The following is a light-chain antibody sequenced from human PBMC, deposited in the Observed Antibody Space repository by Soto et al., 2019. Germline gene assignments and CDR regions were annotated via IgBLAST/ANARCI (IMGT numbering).Light chain of an antibody. Sequence: DIVMTQSPDSLAVSLGERGTINCKSSQSILYSSNNKNYLAWYQQKPGQPPKLLIYWASTRESGVPDRFSGSGSGTDFTLTISSLQAEDVAVYYCQLYYSTPWTFGQGTKVEIK. CDR1: QSILYSSNNKNY. CDR2: WAS. V-gene: IGKV4-1*01. J-gene: IGKJ1*01. CDR3: QLYYSTPWT.